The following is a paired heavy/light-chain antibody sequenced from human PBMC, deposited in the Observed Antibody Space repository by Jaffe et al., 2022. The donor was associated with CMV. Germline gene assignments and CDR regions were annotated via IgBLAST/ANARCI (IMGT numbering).Heavy chain of an antibody. J-gene: IGHJ3*02. D-gene: IGHD3-10*01. CDR2: IYYSGGT. CDR3: ARDLGPMVRGTVFAFAI. Sequence: QVQLQESGPGLVKPSETLSLTCTVSGGSINNYYWSWIRQPPGKGLEWIGYIYYSGGTNYNPSLKSRVTISLDTSKDQFSLKLTSVTAADTAVYFCARDLGPMVRGTVFAFAIWGQGTLVTVSS. V-gene: IGHV4-59*01. CDR1: GGSINNYY.
Light chain of an antibody. J-gene: IGKJ1*01. V-gene: IGKV3-20*01. CDR3: QQYGTSPWT. Sequence: EIVLTQSPGTLSLSPGERASLSCRASQSVSNNYLAWYQQKSGQAPRLLIYGTSSRATGIPDRFSGSGSGTDFTLTIRRLEPEDFAVYYCQQYGTSPWTFGQGTKVEIK. CDR2: GTS. CDR1: QSVSNNY.